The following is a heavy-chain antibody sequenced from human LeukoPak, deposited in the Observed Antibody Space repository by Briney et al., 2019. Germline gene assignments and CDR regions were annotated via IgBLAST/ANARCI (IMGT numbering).Heavy chain of an antibody. D-gene: IGHD1-7*01. V-gene: IGHV4-39*01. J-gene: IGHJ6*03. Sequence: SETLSLTCTVSGGSISSSSYYWGWIRQPPGKGLEWIGSIYYSGSTYYNPSLKSRVTISVDTSKNQFSLKLSSVTAADTAVYYCASWNYGSYYYYYYIDVWGKGTTVTFSS. CDR2: IYYSGST. CDR3: ASWNYGSYYYYYYIDV. CDR1: GGSISSSSYY.